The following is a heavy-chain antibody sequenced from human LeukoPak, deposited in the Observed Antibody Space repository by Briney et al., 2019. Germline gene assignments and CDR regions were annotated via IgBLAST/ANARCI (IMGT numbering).Heavy chain of an antibody. CDR3: ARELKDIVVVVAATGGYFDY. CDR2: IYYSGST. V-gene: IGHV4-39*07. CDR1: GFTFSSYW. D-gene: IGHD2-15*01. J-gene: IGHJ4*02. Sequence: GSLRLSCAASGFTFSSYWMSWVRQAPGKGLEWIGSIYYSGSTYYNPSLKSRVTISVDTSKNQFSLKLSSVTAADTAVYYCARELKDIVVVVAATGGYFDYWGQGTLVTVSS.